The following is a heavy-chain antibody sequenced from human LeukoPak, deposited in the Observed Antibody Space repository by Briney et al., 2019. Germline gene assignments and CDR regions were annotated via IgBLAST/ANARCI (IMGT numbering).Heavy chain of an antibody. CDR1: GYSINNYW. J-gene: IGHJ4*02. V-gene: IGHV5-51*01. CDR3: ARRGSGYDY. CDR2: IFPGNSDT. Sequence: GESLKISCKGSGYSINNYWIGWVRQMPGKGLEWMGIIFPGNSDTTYSPSFQGQVTISADKSISTAYLQWSSLKASDTAMYYCARRGSGYDYWGQGTLVTVSS. D-gene: IGHD3-3*01.